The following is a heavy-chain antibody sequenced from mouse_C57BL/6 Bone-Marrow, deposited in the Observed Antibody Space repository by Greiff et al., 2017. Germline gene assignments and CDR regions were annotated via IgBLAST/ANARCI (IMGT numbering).Heavy chain of an antibody. CDR2: LHPSDSDT. D-gene: IGHD1-1*01. Sequence: VQLQQPGAELVKPGASVKVSCKASGYTFTSYWMHWVKQRPGQGLEWIGRLHPSDSDTNYNQKFKGKATLTVDKSSSTAYMQLSSLTSEDSAVYYCAINYSGSSYEWYFDVWGTGTTVTVSS. V-gene: IGHV1-74*01. CDR1: GYTFTSYW. J-gene: IGHJ1*03. CDR3: AINYSGSSYEWYFDV.